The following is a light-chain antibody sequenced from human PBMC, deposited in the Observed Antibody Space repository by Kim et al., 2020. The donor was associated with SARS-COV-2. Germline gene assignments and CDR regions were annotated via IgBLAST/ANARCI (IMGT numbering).Light chain of an antibody. CDR3: QQYSSYWT. J-gene: IGKJ1*01. Sequence: DIQMTQSPSTLSASVGDSVTITCRASQSISDWLAWYQQQPGKAPKVLIYDASRLGSGVPSRFGGSGFGTEFTLTISSLQPDDLATYYCQQYSSYWTFGQGTKVDIK. CDR1: QSISDW. V-gene: IGKV1-5*01. CDR2: DAS.